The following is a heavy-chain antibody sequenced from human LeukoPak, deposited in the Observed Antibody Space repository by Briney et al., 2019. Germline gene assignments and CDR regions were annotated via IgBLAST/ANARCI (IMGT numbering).Heavy chain of an antibody. CDR1: GFTFSSYA. Sequence: PGGSLRLSCAASGFTFSSYAMSWVRQAPGKGLEWVSAISGSGGSTYYADSVKGRFTISRDNSKNTLYLQMNSLRAEDTAVYYCAKDLLEDPFTPPPHNWFDPWGQGTLVTVSS. D-gene: IGHD3-3*01. CDR3: AKDLLEDPFTPPPHNWFDP. CDR2: ISGSGGST. V-gene: IGHV3-23*01. J-gene: IGHJ5*02.